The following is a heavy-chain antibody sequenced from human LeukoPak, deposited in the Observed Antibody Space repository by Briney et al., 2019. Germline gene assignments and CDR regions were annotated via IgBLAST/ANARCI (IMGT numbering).Heavy chain of an antibody. D-gene: IGHD3-3*01. CDR3: ARQATEWNFDY. CDR1: GFTFSNCP. Sequence: HPGGSLRLSCAASGFTFSNCPMHWVRQAPGKGLEWVAVISYDGSNKYYADSVKGRFTISRDNSKNTLYLQMNSLRAEDTAMYYCARQATEWNFDYWGQGTLVTVSS. J-gene: IGHJ4*02. CDR2: ISYDGSNK. V-gene: IGHV3-30-3*01.